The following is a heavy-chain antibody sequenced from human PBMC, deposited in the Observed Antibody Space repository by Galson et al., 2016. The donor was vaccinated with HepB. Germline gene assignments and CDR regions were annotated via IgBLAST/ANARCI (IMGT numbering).Heavy chain of an antibody. CDR3: ARQRGVGGWYFDS. CDR1: GYGFTSYW. J-gene: IGHJ4*02. V-gene: IGHV5-51*01. Sequence: SGAEVKKPGESLKISCKGSGYGFTSYWLGWVRQMPGKGLEWMGVIYPGDSETTYSPSFRGQVTMSVDKSISTAYLQWSSLKASDSAMYFCARQRGVGGWYFDSWGQGTLVTVSS. D-gene: IGHD6-19*01. CDR2: IYPGDSET.